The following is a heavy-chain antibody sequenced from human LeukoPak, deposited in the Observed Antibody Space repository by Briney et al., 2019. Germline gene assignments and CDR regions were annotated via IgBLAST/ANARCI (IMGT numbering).Heavy chain of an antibody. CDR3: ASGFLQWLY. D-gene: IGHD3-3*01. Sequence: GGSLRLSCAASGFTFGGFWMSWVRQAPGRGLEWVANINPDGSIKYYVDSIKGRFSISRDNAKNSLYLQMNSLRAEDTAVYYCASGFLQWLYWGQGTLVVVSS. CDR2: INPDGSIK. J-gene: IGHJ4*02. CDR1: GFTFGGFW. V-gene: IGHV3-7*01.